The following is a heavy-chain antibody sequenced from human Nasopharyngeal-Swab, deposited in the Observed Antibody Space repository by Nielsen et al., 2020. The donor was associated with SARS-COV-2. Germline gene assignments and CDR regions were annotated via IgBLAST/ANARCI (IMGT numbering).Heavy chain of an antibody. CDR3: TKGAQLGDY. V-gene: IGHV3-30*18. CDR1: GFTISRYG. D-gene: IGHD6-13*01. Sequence: GESLKISCEASGFTISRYGMHWVRQAPGKGLEWVTFISYDGSVKYYADSVKGRFTISTDVSNNTLYLQMNSLRAEDTAIYYCTKGAQLGDYWGQGTLVTVSS. CDR2: ISYDGSVK. J-gene: IGHJ4*02.